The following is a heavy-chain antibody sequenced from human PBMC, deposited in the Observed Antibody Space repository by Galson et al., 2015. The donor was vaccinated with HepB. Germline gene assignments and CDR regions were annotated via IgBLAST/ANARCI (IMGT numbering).Heavy chain of an antibody. CDR2: ITRNGDTT. V-gene: IGHV3-64*01. CDR3: ARDLTWYYGSGSFYYDALDI. J-gene: IGHJ3*02. Sequence: SLRLSCAASGFTFSNYNMHWVRQAPGKGLEYVSAITRNGDTTYYANSVKGRFTISRDDSKNTLYLQMGSLRSEDMAVYFCARDLTWYYGSGSFYYDALDIWGQGTMVTVSS. CDR1: GFTFSNYN. D-gene: IGHD3-10*01.